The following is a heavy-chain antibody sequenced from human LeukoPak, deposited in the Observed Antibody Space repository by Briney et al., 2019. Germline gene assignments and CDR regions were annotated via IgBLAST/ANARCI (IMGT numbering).Heavy chain of an antibody. CDR2: ISVDGGDI. D-gene: IGHD4-23*01. CDR1: GFTFSSYA. J-gene: IGHJ3*01. Sequence: GGSLRLSCAASGFTFSSYAMSWVRQAPERGLEWVSSISVDGGDIKYTDSAKGRFTISRDNSKGTLYLQMDSLRVEDTAVYYCGKDPNGNFIGAFDFWGQGTMVTVSS. CDR3: GKDPNGNFIGAFDF. V-gene: IGHV3-23*01.